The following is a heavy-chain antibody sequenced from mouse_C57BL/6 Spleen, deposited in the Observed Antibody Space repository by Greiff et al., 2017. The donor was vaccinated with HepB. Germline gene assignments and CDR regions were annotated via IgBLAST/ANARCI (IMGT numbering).Heavy chain of an antibody. CDR1: GFNIKDYY. D-gene: IGHD1-1*01. V-gene: IGHV14-4*01. J-gene: IGHJ2*01. Sequence: VQLKESGAELVRPGASVKLSCTASGFNIKDYYMHWVKQRPEQGLEWIGWIDPENGDTEYASKFQGKATITADTSSNTAYLQLSSLTSEDTAVYYCTTGYYGSSSLDYWGQGTTLTVSS. CDR2: IDPENGDT. CDR3: TTGYYGSSSLDY.